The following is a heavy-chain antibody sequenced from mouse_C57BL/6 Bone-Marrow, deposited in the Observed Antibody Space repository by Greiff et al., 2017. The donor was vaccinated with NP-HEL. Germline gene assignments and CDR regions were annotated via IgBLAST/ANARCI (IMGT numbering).Heavy chain of an antibody. CDR2: IDPETGGT. D-gene: IGHD3-2*02. CDR3: TRSGSSAFYAMDD. V-gene: IGHV1-15*01. J-gene: IGHJ4*01. Sequence: QVQLQQSGAELVRPGASVTLSCKASGYTFTDYEMHWVKQTPVHGLEWIGAIDPETGGTAYNQKFKGKAILTADKSSSTAYMELRSLTSEDSAVYYCTRSGSSAFYAMDDWGQGTSVTVSS. CDR1: GYTFTDYE.